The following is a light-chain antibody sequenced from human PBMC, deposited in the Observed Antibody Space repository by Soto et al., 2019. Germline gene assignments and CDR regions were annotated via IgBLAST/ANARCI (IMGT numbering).Light chain of an antibody. CDR2: SSN. V-gene: IGLV1-44*01. CDR3: AAWDDSLNGVV. Sequence: QSVLTQPPSASGTPGQRVTISCSGSSSNIGSNSVNWYQQLPGTAPKLLMYSSNQRPSGVPDRFSGSKSGTSASLAISGLQSEDEADYYCAAWDDSLNGVVFGGGTKV. J-gene: IGLJ2*01. CDR1: SSNIGSNS.